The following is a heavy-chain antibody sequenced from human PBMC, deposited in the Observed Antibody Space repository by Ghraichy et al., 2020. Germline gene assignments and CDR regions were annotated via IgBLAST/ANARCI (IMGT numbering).Heavy chain of an antibody. CDR1: GGSISSSY. J-gene: IGHJ4*02. V-gene: IGHV4-4*07. D-gene: IGHD6-6*01. CDR3: ARGFITTRSQVYFDY. Sequence: SETLSLTCTVSGGSISSSYWSWIRQPAGKGLEWIGRVYSSGSTDYNPSLKSRVTMSVDTSKNQFSLKLSSVTAADTAVYFCARGFITTRSQVYFDYWGQGTLVTVSS. CDR2: VYSSGST.